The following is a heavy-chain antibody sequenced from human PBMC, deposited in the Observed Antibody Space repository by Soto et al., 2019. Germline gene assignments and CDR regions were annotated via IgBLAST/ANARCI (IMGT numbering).Heavy chain of an antibody. CDR3: ARGEDYYDSSGYPGSPIDY. V-gene: IGHV4-30-4*01. CDR2: IYYSGST. D-gene: IGHD3-22*01. Sequence: SETLSLTCTVSGGSISSGDYYWSWIRQPPGKGLEWIGYIYYSGSTYYNPSLKSRVTISVDTSKNQFSLKLSSVTAADTAVYYCARGEDYYDSSGYPGSPIDYWGQGTLVTVSS. CDR1: GGSISSGDYY. J-gene: IGHJ4*02.